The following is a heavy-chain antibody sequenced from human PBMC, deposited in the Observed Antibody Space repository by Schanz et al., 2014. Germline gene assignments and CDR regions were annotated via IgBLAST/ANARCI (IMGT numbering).Heavy chain of an antibody. Sequence: VQLQQWGAGRLRPAETLSLTCAVYGGSVSGYFWTWIRQSPRKGLEWIGEINYSGSAHYNPSLTSRLTISMDASKSQLSLKMKSVSAADTAVYYCARVHHYDPSGWGYFDYWGQGALVTVSS. J-gene: IGHJ4*02. D-gene: IGHD3-22*01. V-gene: IGHV4-34*01. CDR1: GGSVSGYF. CDR3: ARVHHYDPSGWGYFDY. CDR2: INYSGSA.